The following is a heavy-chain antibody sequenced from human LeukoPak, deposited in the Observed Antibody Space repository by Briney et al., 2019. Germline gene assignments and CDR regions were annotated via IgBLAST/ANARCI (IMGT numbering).Heavy chain of an antibody. CDR3: VRDLT. CDR2: IYSDGTA. J-gene: IGHJ5*02. CDR1: GFAFSNNR. V-gene: IGHV3-53*01. Sequence: GGSLRLSCAASGFAFSNNRMSWVRQAPGKGLEWVSVIYSDGTAYYADSVKGRFTISRDNSKSTLYLQMNSLRADDTAVYYCVRDLTWGQGTLVTVSS.